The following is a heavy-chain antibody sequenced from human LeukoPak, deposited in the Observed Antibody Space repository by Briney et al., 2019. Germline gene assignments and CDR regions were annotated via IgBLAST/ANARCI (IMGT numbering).Heavy chain of an antibody. CDR1: GGSISHYF. D-gene: IGHD1-26*01. V-gene: IGHV4-59*01. Sequence: SETLSLTCTVSGGSISHYFWSWIRQPPGKGLEWIGYIYYSGSTNYNPSLKSRVTISVDTSKNQFSLKLSSVTAADTAVYYCARENVGTYDYWGQGSLVTVSS. J-gene: IGHJ4*02. CDR2: IYYSGST. CDR3: ARENVGTYDY.